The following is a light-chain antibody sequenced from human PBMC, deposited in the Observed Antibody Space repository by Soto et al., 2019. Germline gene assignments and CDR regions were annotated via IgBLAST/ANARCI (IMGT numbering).Light chain of an antibody. CDR3: QQYSDWPLT. V-gene: IGKV3D-15*01. CDR1: QTIHSN. J-gene: IGKJ4*01. Sequence: EIVMTQSPATLSVSPGERATLSCRPSQTIHSNLAWYQHSPCQAPRPLIYAASTRATGIPARFSGNGFGTEFTLTISSLHSEDFAVYYWQQYSDWPLTLDGGTKVEIK. CDR2: AAS.